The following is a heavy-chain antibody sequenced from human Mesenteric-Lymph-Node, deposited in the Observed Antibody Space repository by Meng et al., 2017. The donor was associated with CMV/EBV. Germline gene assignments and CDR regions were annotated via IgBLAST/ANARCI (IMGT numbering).Heavy chain of an antibody. CDR2: ISSLSSYT. J-gene: IGHJ4*02. Sequence: GESLKISCAASGFTFGSYSINWVRQAPGEGLEWVSSISSLSSYTYYADSVRGRFTVSRDNAKSSLYLQMNSLRAEDTAVYYCVRDGRAGIRGTYRRFDFWGQGTLVTVSS. V-gene: IGHV3-21*06. CDR3: VRDGRAGIRGTYRRFDF. CDR1: GFTFGSYS. D-gene: IGHD3-3*02.